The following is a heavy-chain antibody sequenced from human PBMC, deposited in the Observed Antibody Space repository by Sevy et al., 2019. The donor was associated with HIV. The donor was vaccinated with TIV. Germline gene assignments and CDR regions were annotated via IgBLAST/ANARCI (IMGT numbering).Heavy chain of an antibody. V-gene: IGHV1-24*01. CDR2: FDPEDGET. D-gene: IGHD6-13*01. CDR1: GYTLTELS. CDR3: ATDWPEPAAEGIAPLNYYYGMDV. J-gene: IGHJ6*02. Sequence: ASVKVSCKVSGYTLTELSMHWVRQAPGKGLEWMGGFDPEDGETICAQKFQGRVTMTEDTSTDTAYMELSSLRSEDTAVYYCATDWPEPAAEGIAPLNYYYGMDVWGQGTTVTVSS.